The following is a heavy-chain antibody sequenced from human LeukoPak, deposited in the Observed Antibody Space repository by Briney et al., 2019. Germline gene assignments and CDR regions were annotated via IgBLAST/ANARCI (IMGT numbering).Heavy chain of an antibody. Sequence: PSETLSLTCTVSGGSISSSSYYWGWIRQPPGEGLEWIGSIYYSGSTYYNPSLKSRVTLSVDTSKNQFSLKLSSVTAADTAVYYCARDKTSTWEYNWFDPWGQGTLVTVSS. CDR2: IYYSGST. V-gene: IGHV4-39*07. D-gene: IGHD1-26*01. J-gene: IGHJ5*02. CDR1: GGSISSSSYY. CDR3: ARDKTSTWEYNWFDP.